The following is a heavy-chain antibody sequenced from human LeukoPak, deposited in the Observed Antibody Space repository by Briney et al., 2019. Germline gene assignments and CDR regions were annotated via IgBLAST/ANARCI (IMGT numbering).Heavy chain of an antibody. CDR1: GYTFTSYD. V-gene: IGHV1-8*01. D-gene: IGHD6-6*01. J-gene: IGHJ5*02. CDR2: MNPNSGNT. Sequence: ASVKVSCKASGYTFTSYDINWVRQATGQGLEWMGWMNPNSGNTGYAQKFQGRVTMTRNTSICTAYMELSSLRSEDTAVYYCARRYSSSSVRPRFWFDPWGQGTLVTVSS. CDR3: ARRYSSSSVRPRFWFDP.